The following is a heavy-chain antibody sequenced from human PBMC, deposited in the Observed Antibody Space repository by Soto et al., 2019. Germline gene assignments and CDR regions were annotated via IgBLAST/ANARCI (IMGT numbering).Heavy chain of an antibody. D-gene: IGHD5-12*01. Sequence: QVQLVESGGGVVQPGRSLRLSCAASGFTFSSYGMHWVRQAPGKGLEWAAVISYDGSNKYNADSVKGRFTISRDNSKNPLYLQMNSLRAEDTAVYYCAKDGGYDYLYYYYYGMDVWGQGTTVTVSS. J-gene: IGHJ6*02. V-gene: IGHV3-30*18. CDR2: ISYDGSNK. CDR3: AKDGGYDYLYYYYYGMDV. CDR1: GFTFSSYG.